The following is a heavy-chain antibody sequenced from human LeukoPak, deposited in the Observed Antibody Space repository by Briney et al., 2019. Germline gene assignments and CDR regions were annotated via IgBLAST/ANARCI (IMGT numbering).Heavy chain of an antibody. CDR2: IYNGGST. D-gene: IGHD6-13*01. V-gene: IGHV4-59*01. J-gene: IGHJ4*02. Sequence: SETLSLTCTVSGGSISNFYWSWIRQSPGKGLEWIAYIYNGGSTDANPSLRSRVAISVDTSKNQFSLTLFSVTAADTAVYFCTRGSSTSLFDHWGQGILVTVSS. CDR3: TRGSSTSLFDH. CDR1: GGSISNFY.